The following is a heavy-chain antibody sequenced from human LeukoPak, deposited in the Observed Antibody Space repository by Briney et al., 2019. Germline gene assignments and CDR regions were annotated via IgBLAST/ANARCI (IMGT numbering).Heavy chain of an antibody. CDR3: ARVYWNYGEYYFDY. Sequence: GASVKVSCKASGYTFTSYGISWVRQAPGQGLEWMGWISAYNGNTNYAQKLQGRVTMTTDTSTSTAYTELRSLRSDDTAVYYCARVYWNYGEYYFDYWGQGTLVTVSS. D-gene: IGHD1-7*01. CDR1: GYTFTSYG. CDR2: ISAYNGNT. V-gene: IGHV1-18*01. J-gene: IGHJ4*02.